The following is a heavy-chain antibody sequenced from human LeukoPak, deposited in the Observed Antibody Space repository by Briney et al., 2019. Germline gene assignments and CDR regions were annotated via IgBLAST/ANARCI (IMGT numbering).Heavy chain of an antibody. J-gene: IGHJ4*02. D-gene: IGHD2-2*01. CDR1: GYTFTGYY. V-gene: IGHV1-2*02. CDR3: ASLTVVVPAANTDY. Sequence: ASVKVSCKASGYTFTGYYMHWVRQAPGQGLEWMGWINPNSGGTNYAQKFQSRVTMTRDTSISTAYMELSRLRSDDTAVYYCASLTVVVPAANTDYWGQGTLVTVSS. CDR2: INPNSGGT.